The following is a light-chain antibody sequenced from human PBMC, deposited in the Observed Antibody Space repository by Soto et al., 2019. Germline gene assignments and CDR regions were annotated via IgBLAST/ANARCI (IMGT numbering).Light chain of an antibody. CDR2: GAS. J-gene: IGKJ1*01. CDR3: QQYGNSRGT. Sequence: DIVLTQSPGTLSLSPGDRATLSCRASQSVSTSYLAWYQQKPGQAPRLLIYGASSRATGIPDRFSGSGSGTDFTLTISDLEPEDFAVYYCQQYGNSRGTFGQGTKVDIK. CDR1: QSVSTSY. V-gene: IGKV3-20*01.